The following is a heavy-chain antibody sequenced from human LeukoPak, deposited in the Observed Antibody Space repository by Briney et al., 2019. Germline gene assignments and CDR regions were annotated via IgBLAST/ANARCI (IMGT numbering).Heavy chain of an antibody. CDR3: ARDGDVPVTSHPYYYYYMDV. CDR1: GYTFTGYY. CDR2: INPNSGGT. J-gene: IGHJ6*03. D-gene: IGHD4-17*01. V-gene: IGHV1-2*02. Sequence: GASVKVSCKASGYTFTGYYMHWVRQAPGQGLEWMGWINPNSGGTNYAQKFQGRVTMTRDTAISTADMELSSLRSEDTAVYYCARDGDVPVTSHPYYYYYMDVWGKGTTVTVSS.